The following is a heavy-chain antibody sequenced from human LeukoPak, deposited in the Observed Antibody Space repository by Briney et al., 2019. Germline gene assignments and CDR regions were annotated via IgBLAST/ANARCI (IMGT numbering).Heavy chain of an antibody. J-gene: IGHJ5*02. Sequence: ASVKVSCKASGYTFTSYYMHWVRQAPGQGLEWMGWINPNSGGTNYAQKFQGRVTMTRDTSISTAYMELSRLRSDDTAVYYCAREGIVVVPAAIAGGFDPWGQGTLVTVSS. CDR2: INPNSGGT. V-gene: IGHV1-2*02. D-gene: IGHD2-2*02. CDR1: GYTFTSYY. CDR3: AREGIVVVPAAIAGGFDP.